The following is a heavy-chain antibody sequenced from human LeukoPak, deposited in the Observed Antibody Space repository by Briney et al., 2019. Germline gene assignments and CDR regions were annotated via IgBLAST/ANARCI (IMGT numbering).Heavy chain of an antibody. CDR3: TPGYCSSSRCHRSLYFDY. D-gene: IGHD2-2*01. J-gene: IGHJ4*02. CDR2: IKSKTDGGTT. Sequence: PGGALRLSCAASGFTFSNAWMSWVRQAPGKGLEWVGRIKSKTDGGTTDYAAHVKGRFTVSSDDSKSTMYLQMHSLKTEDTAVSYCTPGYCSSSRCHRSLYFDYWGQGTLVTVSS. V-gene: IGHV3-15*01. CDR1: GFTFSNAW.